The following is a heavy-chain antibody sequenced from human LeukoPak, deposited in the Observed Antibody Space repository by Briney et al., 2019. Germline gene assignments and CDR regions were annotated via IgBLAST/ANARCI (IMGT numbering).Heavy chain of an antibody. CDR1: GYTFTIYA. J-gene: IGHJ4*02. V-gene: IGHV7-4-1*02. Sequence: ASVKVSCKASGYTFTIYAMNWVRQAPGQGLEWMGWINTNTGNPTYAQGFTGRSVFSLDTSVSTAYLQISSLKAEDTAVYYCAGDSSSWPTYFDYWGQGTLVTVSS. D-gene: IGHD6-13*01. CDR3: AGDSSSWPTYFDY. CDR2: INTNTGNP.